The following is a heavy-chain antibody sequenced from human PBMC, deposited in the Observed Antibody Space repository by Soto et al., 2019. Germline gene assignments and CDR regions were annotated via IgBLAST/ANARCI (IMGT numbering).Heavy chain of an antibody. Sequence: SETLSLTCTVSGGSISSYYWSWIRQPPGKGLEWIGYIYYSGSTNYNPSLKSRVTISVDTSKNQFSLKLSSVTAADTAVYYCARAIAVAGNLYFDYWGQGTLVTVSS. CDR2: IYYSGST. V-gene: IGHV4-59*01. J-gene: IGHJ4*02. CDR3: ARAIAVAGNLYFDY. D-gene: IGHD6-19*01. CDR1: GGSISSYY.